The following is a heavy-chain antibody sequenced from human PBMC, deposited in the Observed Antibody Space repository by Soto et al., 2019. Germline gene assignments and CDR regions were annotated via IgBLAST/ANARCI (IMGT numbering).Heavy chain of an antibody. CDR3: ARRIRSGYSLGYYYYGMDV. J-gene: IGHJ6*02. Sequence: GESLKISCKGSGYSFTSYWISWVRQMPGKGLEWMGRIDPSDSYTNYSPSFQGHVTISADKSISTAYLQWSSLKASDTAMYYCARRIRSGYSLGYYYYGMDVCGQGNTVTVS. D-gene: IGHD3-22*01. CDR2: IDPSDSYT. V-gene: IGHV5-10-1*01. CDR1: GYSFTSYW.